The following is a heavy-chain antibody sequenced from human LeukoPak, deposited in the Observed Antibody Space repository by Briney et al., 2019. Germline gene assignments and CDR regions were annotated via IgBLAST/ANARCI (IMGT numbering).Heavy chain of an antibody. CDR1: GGSFSNYY. V-gene: IGHV4-34*01. J-gene: IGHJ4*02. D-gene: IGHD3-9*01. Sequence: SETLSLTCAVYGGSFSNYYWSWIRQPPGKGLEWIGEINHSGSTNYNPSLKSRVTISVDTSKNQFSLKLSSVTAADTAVYYCARGPFLRYFDWLLYFDYWGQGTLVTVSS. CDR3: ARGPFLRYFDWLLYFDY. CDR2: INHSGST.